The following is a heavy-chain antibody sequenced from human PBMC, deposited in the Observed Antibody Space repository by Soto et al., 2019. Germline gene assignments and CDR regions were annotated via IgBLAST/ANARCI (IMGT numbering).Heavy chain of an antibody. CDR2: IYYSGST. CDR1: GGSISSSSFH. CDR3: DWWFDP. D-gene: IGHD6-13*01. Sequence: SETLSLTCTVSGGSISSSSFHWGWIRQPPGKGLEWIGSIYYSGSTYYSPSLKSRVTISVDTSKNQFSLKLSSDCARRERAAGTDWWFDPWGQVTLVTVSS. V-gene: IGHV4-39*01. J-gene: IGHJ5*02.